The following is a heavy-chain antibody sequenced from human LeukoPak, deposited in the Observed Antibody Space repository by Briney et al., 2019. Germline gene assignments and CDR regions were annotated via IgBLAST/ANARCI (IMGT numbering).Heavy chain of an antibody. CDR2: MSYDGDYK. CDR3: AKPRPGGSTEPFDS. J-gene: IGHJ4*02. Sequence: AGGSLRLSCEASGFSFNRYSMHWVRQAPGKGLEWVAVMSYDGDYKFYADSVKGRFTISRDNSKNTLYLQMNSLRAEDTAVYYCAKPRPGGSTEPFDSWGQGTLVTVSS. V-gene: IGHV3-30*18. CDR1: GFSFNRYS. D-gene: IGHD1-26*01.